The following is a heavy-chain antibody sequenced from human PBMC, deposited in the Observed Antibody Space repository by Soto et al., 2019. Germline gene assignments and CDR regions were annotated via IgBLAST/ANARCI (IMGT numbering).Heavy chain of an antibody. CDR1: GFTFSSYS. D-gene: IGHD2-15*01. V-gene: IGHV3-21*01. Sequence: LRLSCAASGFTFSSYSMNWVRQAPGKGLEWVSSISSSSSYIYYADSVKGRFTISRDNAKNSLYLQMNSLRAEDTAVYYCAREDKGYCSGGSCRNGYFDYWGQGTLVTVSS. CDR2: ISSSSSYI. J-gene: IGHJ4*02. CDR3: AREDKGYCSGGSCRNGYFDY.